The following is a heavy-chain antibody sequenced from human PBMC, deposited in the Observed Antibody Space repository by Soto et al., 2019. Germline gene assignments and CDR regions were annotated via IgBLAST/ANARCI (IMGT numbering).Heavy chain of an antibody. CDR3: ARGRGGSYPRPDAGILFDY. Sequence: PSETLSLTCAVYGGSFSGYYWSWIRQPPGKGLEWIGEINHSGSTNYNPSLKSRVTISVDTSKNQFSLKLSSVTAADTAVYYCARGRGGSYPRPDAGILFDYWGQGTLVTVSS. V-gene: IGHV4-34*01. CDR1: GGSFSGYY. J-gene: IGHJ4*02. CDR2: INHSGST. D-gene: IGHD1-26*01.